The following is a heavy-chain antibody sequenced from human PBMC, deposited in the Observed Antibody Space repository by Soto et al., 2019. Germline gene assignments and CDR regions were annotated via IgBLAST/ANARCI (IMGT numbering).Heavy chain of an antibody. V-gene: IGHV3-23*01. D-gene: IGHD3-16*01. J-gene: IGHJ6*02. CDR3: VRPRPSGENYGMDV. CDR2: ISVSGGTT. CDR1: GFTFNNYA. Sequence: PGGSLRLSCAASGFTFNNYALTWVRQAPGKGLEWVSTISVSGGTTHYSDSVKGRFTISRDNSKKTVYLQMHGLRADDTAVYHCVRPRPSGENYGMDVWGQGTTVTVSS.